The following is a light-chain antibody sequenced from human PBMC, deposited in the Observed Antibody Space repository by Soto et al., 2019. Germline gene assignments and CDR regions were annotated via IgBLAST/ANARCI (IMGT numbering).Light chain of an antibody. Sequence: QSVLTQPPSVSGSPGQSVAISCTGTSSDIGAYNRVSWYQRPPGTAPKLIIYEVANRPSGVPARFSGSKSGDTASLTISGLQAEDEADYYCSSFTTSTTWVFGGGTKRTVL. CDR1: SSDIGAYNR. CDR3: SSFTTSTTWV. CDR2: EVA. J-gene: IGLJ3*02. V-gene: IGLV2-18*02.